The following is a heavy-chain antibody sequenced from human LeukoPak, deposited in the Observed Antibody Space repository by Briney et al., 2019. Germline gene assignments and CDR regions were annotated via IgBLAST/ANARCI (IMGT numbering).Heavy chain of an antibody. J-gene: IGHJ4*02. CDR3: ASGIKAFDN. CDR2: TYSGGST. CDR1: GFTLSSTY. Sequence: PGGSLRLSCIASGFTLSSTYMSWVRQAPGKGLEWVSDTYSGGSTYYADSVNRSYTISRENSKNALYLPKNSLRGEDTAVYYCASGIKAFDNWGQGTLVTVSA. D-gene: IGHD2-15*01. V-gene: IGHV3-66*01.